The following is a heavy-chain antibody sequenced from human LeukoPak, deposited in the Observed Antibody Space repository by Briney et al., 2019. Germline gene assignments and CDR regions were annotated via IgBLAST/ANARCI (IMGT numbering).Heavy chain of an antibody. CDR2: IIPIFGTA. V-gene: IGHV1-69*13. Sequence: SVKVSCKASGGTFSSYAISWVRQAPGQGLEWMGGIIPIFGTANYAQKFQGRVTITADETTSTAYMELSSLRSEDTAVYYCARDAAHRDGYNFWDYWGQGTLVTVSS. D-gene: IGHD5-24*01. J-gene: IGHJ4*02. CDR3: ARDAAHRDGYNFWDY. CDR1: GGTFSSYA.